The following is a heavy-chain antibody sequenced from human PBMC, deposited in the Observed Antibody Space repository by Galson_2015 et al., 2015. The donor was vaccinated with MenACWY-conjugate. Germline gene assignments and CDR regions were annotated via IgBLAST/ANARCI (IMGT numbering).Heavy chain of an antibody. J-gene: IGHJ4*02. D-gene: IGHD6-6*01. CDR3: AREEVAARSPLEFDY. V-gene: IGHV4-39*07. CDR1: GGSISSSSYY. CDR2: IYYSGST. Sequence: ETLSLTCTVSGGSISSSSYYWGWIRQPPGKGLEWIGSIYYSGSTYYNPSLKSRVTISVDTSKNQFSLKLSSVTAADTAAYYCAREEVAARSPLEFDYWGQGALVTVSS.